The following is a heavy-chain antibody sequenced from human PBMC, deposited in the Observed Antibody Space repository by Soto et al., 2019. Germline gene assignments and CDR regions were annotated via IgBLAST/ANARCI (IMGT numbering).Heavy chain of an antibody. CDR1: EYIFTRNW. V-gene: IGHV5-51*01. Sequence: PGESLKISCKGSEYIFTRNWIGWVRQMPGKGLEWMGIIYPGDSDTRYSPSFQGQVSISADKSISTAYLQWSSLKASDTAKYYCARAQRITMVRGVTQSPYYYNGLDVWGQGTTVTVSS. D-gene: IGHD3-10*01. CDR3: ARAQRITMVRGVTQSPYYYNGLDV. J-gene: IGHJ6*02. CDR2: IYPGDSDT.